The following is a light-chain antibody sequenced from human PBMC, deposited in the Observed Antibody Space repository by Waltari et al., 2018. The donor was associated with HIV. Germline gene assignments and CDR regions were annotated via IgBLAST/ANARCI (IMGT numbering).Light chain of an antibody. CDR1: SGSIVDNY. CDR2: EHD. CDR3: QSYDGNTVV. Sequence: FILTQPHSVSESPGKTVTLPCTRSSGSIVDNYVQWFQLRPGSAPTTLIYEHDQKPSGVPDRFSGSFDVSSNSASLTISGVVTEDEADYYCQSYDGNTVVFGGGTKLTVL. V-gene: IGLV6-57*03. J-gene: IGLJ2*01.